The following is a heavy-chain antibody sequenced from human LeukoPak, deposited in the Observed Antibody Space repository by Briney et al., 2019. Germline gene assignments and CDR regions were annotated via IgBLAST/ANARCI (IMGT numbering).Heavy chain of an antibody. V-gene: IGHV3-30*02. Sequence: PGGSLRLSCAASGFTFSSYGMHWVRQAPGKGLEWVAFIRYDGSNKYYADSVKGRFTISRDNSKNTLYLQMNSLRAEDTAVYYCARERSIAARPAAFDIWGQGTMVTVSS. CDR1: GFTFSSYG. J-gene: IGHJ3*02. D-gene: IGHD6-6*01. CDR3: ARERSIAARPAAFDI. CDR2: IRYDGSNK.